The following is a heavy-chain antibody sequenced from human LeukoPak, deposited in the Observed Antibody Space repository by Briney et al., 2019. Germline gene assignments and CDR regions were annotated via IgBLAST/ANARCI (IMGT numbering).Heavy chain of an antibody. V-gene: IGHV4-39*07. CDR3: ARDLSGSLYFDY. J-gene: IGHJ4*02. CDR2: IYYSGST. CDR1: GGSISSSSYY. Sequence: SETLSLTCTVSGGSISSSSYYWGWIRQPPGQGLEWIGSIYYSGSTYYNPSLKSRVTISVDTSKNQFSLKLSSVTAADTAVYFCARDLSGSLYFDYWGQGVLVTVSS. D-gene: IGHD3-10*01.